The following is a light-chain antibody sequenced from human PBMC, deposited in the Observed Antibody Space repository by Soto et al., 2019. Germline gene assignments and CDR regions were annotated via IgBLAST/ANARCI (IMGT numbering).Light chain of an antibody. J-gene: IGKJ2*01. CDR1: RSFASSY. CDR2: AAS. Sequence: EIVLTQSPVTLSLSPGERATLSCRASRSFASSYLGWYQQKPGQAPRLLIYAASTRATGIPDRFSGSGSATDFTLTISRLEPEESAVYYCQHYASSPPYTFGQGNKLDIK. V-gene: IGKV3-20*01. CDR3: QHYASSPPYT.